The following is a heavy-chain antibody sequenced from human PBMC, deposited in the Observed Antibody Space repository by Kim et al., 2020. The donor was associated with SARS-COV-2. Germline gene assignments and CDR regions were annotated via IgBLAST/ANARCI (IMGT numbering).Heavy chain of an antibody. J-gene: IGHJ6*02. CDR2: IWYDGSNK. V-gene: IGHV3-33*01. Sequence: GGSLRLSCAASGFTFSSYGMHWVRQAPGKGLEWVAVIWYDGSNKYYADSVKGRFTISRDNSKNTLYLQMNSLRAEDTAVYYCARDLAQGYGSGSYYYYYYYGMDVWGQGTTVTVSS. CDR1: GFTFSSYG. D-gene: IGHD3-10*01. CDR3: ARDLAQGYGSGSYYYYYYYGMDV.